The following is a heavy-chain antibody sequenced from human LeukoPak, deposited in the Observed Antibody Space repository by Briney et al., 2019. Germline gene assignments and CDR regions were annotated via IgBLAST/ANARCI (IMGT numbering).Heavy chain of an antibody. CDR2: IYYSGST. D-gene: IGHD2-2*01. J-gene: IGHJ6*02. V-gene: IGHV4-59*08. Sequence: SETLSLTCTVSGGSISSYYWSWIRQPSGKGLEWIGYIYYSGSTNYNPSLKSRVTISVDTSKNQFSLKLSSVTAADTAVYYCARLEDQEYYYGMDVWGQGTTVTVSS. CDR1: GGSISSYY. CDR3: ARLEDQEYYYGMDV.